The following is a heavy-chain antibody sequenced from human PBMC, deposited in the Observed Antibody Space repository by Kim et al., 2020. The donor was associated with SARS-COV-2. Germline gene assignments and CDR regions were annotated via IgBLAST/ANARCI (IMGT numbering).Heavy chain of an antibody. J-gene: IGHJ2*01. CDR1: GGSISSGGYY. Sequence: SETLSLTCTVSGGSISSGGYYWSWIRQHPGKGLEWVGYIYYSGSTYYNPSLKSRVTISVDTSKNQFSLKLSSVTAADTAVYYCARDFSSGGYESHRGNWYFDLWGRGTLVTVSS. D-gene: IGHD6-19*01. CDR2: IYYSGST. V-gene: IGHV4-31*03. CDR3: ARDFSSGGYESHRGNWYFDL.